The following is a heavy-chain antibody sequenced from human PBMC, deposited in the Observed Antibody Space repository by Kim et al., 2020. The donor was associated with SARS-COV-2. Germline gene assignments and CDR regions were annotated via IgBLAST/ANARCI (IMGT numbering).Heavy chain of an antibody. Sequence: WETLSLTCTVSGGSISTTTYYWGWIRQPPGKGLEWIGSIYYSGSTYYNPSLKSPVTISIDTSKNQFSLRLSSVTAADTAVYYCARHRASSWEAEFDYWG. CDR3: ARHRASSWEAEFDY. V-gene: IGHV4-39*01. CDR1: GGSISTTTYY. D-gene: IGHD1-26*01. J-gene: IGHJ4*01. CDR2: IYYSGST.